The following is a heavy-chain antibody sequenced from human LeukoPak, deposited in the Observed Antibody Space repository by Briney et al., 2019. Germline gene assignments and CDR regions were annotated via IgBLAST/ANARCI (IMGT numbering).Heavy chain of an antibody. D-gene: IGHD2-2*02. CDR1: GFTFSSYW. J-gene: IGHJ3*02. Sequence: GGSLRLSCAASGFTFSSYWMHWVRQAPGKGLVWVSRINSDGSSTSYADSVKGRFTISRDNAKNTLYLQMDSLRAEDTAVYYCARSIRYCSSTSCYIQDAFDIWGQGTMVTVSS. V-gene: IGHV3-74*01. CDR2: INSDGSST. CDR3: ARSIRYCSSTSCYIQDAFDI.